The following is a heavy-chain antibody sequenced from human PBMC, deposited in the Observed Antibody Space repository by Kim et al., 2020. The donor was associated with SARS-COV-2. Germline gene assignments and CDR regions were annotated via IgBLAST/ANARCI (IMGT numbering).Heavy chain of an antibody. Sequence: SETLSLTCTVSGGSISSSSYYWGWIRQPPGKGLEWIGSIYYSGSTYYNPSLKSRVTISVDTSKNQFSLKLSSVTAADTAVYYCARRTSSWFGELSYYFDYWGQGTLVTVSS. CDR2: IYYSGST. D-gene: IGHD3-10*01. J-gene: IGHJ4*02. CDR3: ARRTSSWFGELSYYFDY. CDR1: GGSISSSSYY. V-gene: IGHV4-39*01.